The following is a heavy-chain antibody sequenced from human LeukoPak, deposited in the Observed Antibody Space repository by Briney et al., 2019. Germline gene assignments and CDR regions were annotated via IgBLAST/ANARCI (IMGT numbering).Heavy chain of an antibody. CDR3: ARLPYYYDSSGYYYFDY. D-gene: IGHD3-22*01. Sequence: SETLSLTCTVSGGSISSYYWSWIRQPPGQGLEWIGYIYYSGSTNYNPSLKRRVTISVDTSKNQFSLRLSSVTAADTAVYYCARLPYYYDSSGYYYFDYWGQGTLVTVSS. CDR1: GGSISSYY. CDR2: IYYSGST. J-gene: IGHJ4*02. V-gene: IGHV4-59*01.